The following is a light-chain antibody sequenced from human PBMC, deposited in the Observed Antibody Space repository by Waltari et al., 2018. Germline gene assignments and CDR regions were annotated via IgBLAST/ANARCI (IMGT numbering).Light chain of an antibody. CDR3: HSADISGFYRGI. Sequence: SFELTQPPSVSVSPGETARITCSGDALAKQFAYWYLQRPGQAPVLVVYKDSERPSGIPERFSGSSSGTTVTLIISGVQAEDEADYYCHSADISGFYRGIFGGETKLTVL. V-gene: IGLV3-25*03. J-gene: IGLJ2*01. CDR1: ALAKQF. CDR2: KDS.